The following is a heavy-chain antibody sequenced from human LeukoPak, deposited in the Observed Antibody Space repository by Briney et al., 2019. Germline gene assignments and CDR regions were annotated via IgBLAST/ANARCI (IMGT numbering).Heavy chain of an antibody. V-gene: IGHV3-7*01. CDR1: GFSFSSHW. CDR3: ARYYYASGRDY. D-gene: IGHD3-10*01. J-gene: IGHJ4*02. Sequence: GGSLRLSCAASGFSFSSHWLSWVRQAPGKGLEWVANIHPDGSEKYYVDSVKGRFTISRDNAKNSVYLRMNSLRAEDTAVYYCARYYYASGRDYWGQGTLVTVSS. CDR2: IHPDGSEK.